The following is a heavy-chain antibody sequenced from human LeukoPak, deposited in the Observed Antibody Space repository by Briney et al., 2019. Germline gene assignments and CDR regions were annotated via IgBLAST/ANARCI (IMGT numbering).Heavy chain of an antibody. D-gene: IGHD5-18*01. CDR3: AKDLLPSPPKYSYGLLIYNWFDP. J-gene: IGHJ5*02. V-gene: IGHV3-30*02. CDR1: GFTFSSYG. Sequence: PGGSLRLSCAASGFTFSSYGMHWVRQAPGKGLEWVAFIRYDGSNKYYADSVKGRFTISRDNSKNTLYLQMNSLRAEDTAVYYCAKDLLPSPPKYSYGLLIYNWFDPWGQGTLVTVSS. CDR2: IRYDGSNK.